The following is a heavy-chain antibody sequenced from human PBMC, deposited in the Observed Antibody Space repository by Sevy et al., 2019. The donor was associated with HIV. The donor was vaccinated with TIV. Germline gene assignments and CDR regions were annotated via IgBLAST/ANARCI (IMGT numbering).Heavy chain of an antibody. V-gene: IGHV4-4*02. CDR2: IYHSGST. D-gene: IGHD3-22*01. Sequence: SETLSLTCAVSGGSISSTNWWSWVRQPPGKGLEWIGEIYHSGSTNYNPSLKSRVTISIDKSKNQFSLKLSSLTAADTAVYYCARDRVGTNKAVVAMNWFDPWGQGTLVTVSS. CDR3: ARDRVGTNKAVVAMNWFDP. CDR1: GGSISSTNW. J-gene: IGHJ5*02.